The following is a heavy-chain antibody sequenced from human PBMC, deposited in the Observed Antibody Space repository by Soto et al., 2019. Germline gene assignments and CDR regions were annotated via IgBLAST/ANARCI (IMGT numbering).Heavy chain of an antibody. CDR3: ARQMTTVTPIDY. CDR1: GGSISSSSYY. J-gene: IGHJ4*02. Sequence: HSETLSLTCTVSGGSISSSSYYWSWIRQPPGKGLEWIGYMYSGGSTSHNPSLKSRVTISVDTSKNQFSLKLSSVTAADTAVYYCARQMTTVTPIDYWGQGTLVTVSS. CDR2: MYSGGST. D-gene: IGHD4-17*01. V-gene: IGHV4-61*05.